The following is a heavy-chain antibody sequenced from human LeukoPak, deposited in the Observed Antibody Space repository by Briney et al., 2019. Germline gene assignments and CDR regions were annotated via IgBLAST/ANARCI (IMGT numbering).Heavy chain of an antibody. Sequence: GGALRLSCAASGFTSSDHYIDWVRQAPGKGLEWVGRIRNKANSYTTEYAASVKGRFSISRDDSKNSLYLQMNSLQTEDTAVYYCARAGSYSGHWSFGLWGRGTLVTVSS. CDR2: IRNKANSYTT. CDR3: ARAGSYSGHWSFGL. D-gene: IGHD4-23*01. V-gene: IGHV3-72*01. CDR1: GFTSSDHY. J-gene: IGHJ2*01.